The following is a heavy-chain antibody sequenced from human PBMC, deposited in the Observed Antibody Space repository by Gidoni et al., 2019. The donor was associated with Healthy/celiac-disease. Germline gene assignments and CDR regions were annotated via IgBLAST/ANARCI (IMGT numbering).Heavy chain of an antibody. Sequence: EVHLVHSGAAVKKPGESLQISCQGSGYSFTSYWIGWVRQMPGKGLEWMGIIYPGDSDTRYRPSFQGQVTISADKSISTAYLQWSSLKASDTAMYYCARDSANSGWGYWGQGTLVTVSS. J-gene: IGHJ4*02. CDR1: GYSFTSYW. CDR3: ARDSANSGWGY. V-gene: IGHV5-51*01. D-gene: IGHD6-19*01. CDR2: IYPGDSDT.